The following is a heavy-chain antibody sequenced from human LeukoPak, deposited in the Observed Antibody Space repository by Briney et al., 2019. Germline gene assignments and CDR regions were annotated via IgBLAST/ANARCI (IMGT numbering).Heavy chain of an antibody. V-gene: IGHV1-2*02. J-gene: IGHJ5*02. CDR1: GYTFTGYH. CDR2: INPNSGGT. Sequence: ASVKVSCKASGYTFTGYHMHWVRQAPGQGLEWMGWINPNSGGTEYSQKFQGRVTMTRDTSTSTAYMELSRLTSDDTAVYYCARDREYCGGDCYSFRGRWFDPWGQGTLSPSPQ. CDR3: ARDREYCGGDCYSFRGRWFDP. D-gene: IGHD2-21*01.